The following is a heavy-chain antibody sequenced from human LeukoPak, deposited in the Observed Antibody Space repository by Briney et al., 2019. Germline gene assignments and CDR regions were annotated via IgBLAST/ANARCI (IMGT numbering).Heavy chain of an antibody. CDR2: IYYSGST. CDR3: ARALRVVGDYGY. CDR1: GGSISSSSYY. J-gene: IGHJ4*02. V-gene: IGHV4-39*07. Sequence: PSETLSLTCTVSGGSISSSSYYWGWIRQPPGKGLEWIGSIYYSGSTYYNPSLKSRVTISVDTSKNQFSLKLSSVTAADTAVHYCARALRVVGDYGYWGQGTLVTVSS. D-gene: IGHD4-17*01.